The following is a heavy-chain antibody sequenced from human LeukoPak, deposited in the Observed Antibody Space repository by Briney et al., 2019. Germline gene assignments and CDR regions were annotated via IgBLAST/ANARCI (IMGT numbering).Heavy chain of an antibody. Sequence: SQTLSLTCTVSGGSISGGSYYWSWIRQPAGKGLEWIGRIYTSGSTNYNPSLKSRVTISVDTSKNQFSLKLSSVTAADTAVYYCARGQLAGCSSGWLDYWGQGTLVTVSS. D-gene: IGHD6-19*01. CDR1: GGSISGGSYY. J-gene: IGHJ4*02. V-gene: IGHV4-61*02. CDR2: IYTSGST. CDR3: ARGQLAGCSSGWLDY.